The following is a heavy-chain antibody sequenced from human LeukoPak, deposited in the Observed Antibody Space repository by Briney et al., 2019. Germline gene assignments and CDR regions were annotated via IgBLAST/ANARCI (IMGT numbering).Heavy chain of an antibody. V-gene: IGHV1-69*13. D-gene: IGHD4-17*01. Sequence: GASVKVSCKASGGTFSSYAISWVRQAPGQGLEWMGGIIPIFGTANYAQKFQGRVTITADESTSTAYMELSSLRSEDTAVYYCARDSDGDYYFDYWGQGTLVTVSS. CDR3: ARDSDGDYYFDY. CDR2: IIPIFGTA. CDR1: GGTFSSYA. J-gene: IGHJ4*02.